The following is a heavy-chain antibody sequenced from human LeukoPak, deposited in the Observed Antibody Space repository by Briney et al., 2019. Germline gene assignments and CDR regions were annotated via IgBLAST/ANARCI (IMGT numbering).Heavy chain of an antibody. V-gene: IGHV3-33*08. J-gene: IGHJ4*02. D-gene: IGHD2-15*01. CDR3: ARDEQTFFYCSGGSCYSGDVFDY. Sequence: PGGSLRLSCAASGFTFSSYWMSWVRQAPGKGLEWVAVIWYDGSNKYYADSVKGRFTISRDNSKNTLYLQMNSLRAEDTAVYYCARDEQTFFYCSGGSCYSGDVFDYWGQGTLVTVSS. CDR1: GFTFSSYW. CDR2: IWYDGSNK.